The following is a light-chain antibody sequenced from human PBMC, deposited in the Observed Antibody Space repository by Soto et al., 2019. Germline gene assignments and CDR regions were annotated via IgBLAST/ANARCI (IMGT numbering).Light chain of an antibody. Sequence: DIQMTQSPSTLSASVGDRVTITCRASQSISSWLAWYQQKPGKAPKLLIYDASSLESGVPSRFSGSGSATEFTLTISSLQPDDFATYYCQQYNSYWTFGQGTK. V-gene: IGKV1-5*01. CDR3: QQYNSYWT. J-gene: IGKJ1*01. CDR2: DAS. CDR1: QSISSW.